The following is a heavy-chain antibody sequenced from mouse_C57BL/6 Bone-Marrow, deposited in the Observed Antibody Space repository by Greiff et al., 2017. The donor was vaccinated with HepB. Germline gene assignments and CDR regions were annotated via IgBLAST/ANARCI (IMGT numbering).Heavy chain of an antibody. V-gene: IGHV8-12*01. J-gene: IGHJ1*03. CDR3: ARRGLLRNWYFDV. Sequence: QVTLKVCGPGILQSSQTLSLTCSFSGFSLSTSGMGVSWIRQPSGKGLEWLAHIYWDDDKRYNPSLKSRLTISKDTSRNQVFLKITSVDTADTATYYCARRGLLRNWYFDVWGTGTTVTVSS. CDR2: IYWDDDK. CDR1: GFSLSTSGMG. D-gene: IGHD1-1*01.